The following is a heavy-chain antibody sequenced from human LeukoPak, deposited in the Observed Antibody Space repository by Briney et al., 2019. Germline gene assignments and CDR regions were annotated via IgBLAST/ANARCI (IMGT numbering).Heavy chain of an antibody. CDR3: ARANPGRGHYYYYYMDV. V-gene: IGHV3-7*01. D-gene: IGHD2-15*01. Sequence: GGSLRLSCAASGFTFSSYWMSWVRQAPGKGLEWVANIKQDGSEKYYVDSVKGRFTISRDNAKNSLYLQMNSLRAEDTAVYYCARANPGRGHYYYYYMDVWGKGTTVTVSS. CDR2: IKQDGSEK. CDR1: GFTFSSYW. J-gene: IGHJ6*03.